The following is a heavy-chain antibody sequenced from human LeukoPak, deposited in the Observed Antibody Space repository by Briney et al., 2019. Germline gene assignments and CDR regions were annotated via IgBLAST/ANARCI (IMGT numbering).Heavy chain of an antibody. CDR1: GYSFTSYW. CDR3: ARHWGASNPAALHPTKYYYYYYMDV. Sequence: GESLKISCKGSGYSFTSYWIGWVRQMPGKGLEWMGIIYPGDSDTRYSPSFQGQVTISADKSISTAYLQWSSLKASDTAMYYCARHWGASNPAALHPTKYYYYYYMDVWGKGTTVTISS. J-gene: IGHJ6*03. CDR2: IYPGDSDT. V-gene: IGHV5-51*01. D-gene: IGHD3-16*01.